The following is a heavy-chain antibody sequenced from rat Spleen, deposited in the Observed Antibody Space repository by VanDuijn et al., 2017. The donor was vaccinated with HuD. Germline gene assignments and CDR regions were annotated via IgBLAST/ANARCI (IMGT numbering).Heavy chain of an antibody. CDR2: ISYDGTAT. J-gene: IGHJ3*01. D-gene: IGHD1-9*01. V-gene: IGHV5-22*01. CDR3: VNTYYGYWFGY. Sequence: EVQLVESGGGLVQPGRSMKLSCAASGLSFSNYDMAWVRQAQTKGLEWVAFISYDGTATYYRDSVKGRFTISRENAKSTLYLQMDSLRSEDTATYYCVNTYYGYWFGYWGQGTLVTVSS. CDR1: GLSFSNYD.